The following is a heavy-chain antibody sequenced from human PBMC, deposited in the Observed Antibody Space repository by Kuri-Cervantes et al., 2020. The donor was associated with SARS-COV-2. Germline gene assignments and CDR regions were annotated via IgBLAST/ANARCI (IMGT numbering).Heavy chain of an antibody. D-gene: IGHD3-9*01. J-gene: IGHJ3*02. V-gene: IGHV3-21*01. CDR3: ARDALYYDILTGLSSNAFDI. Sequence: GGSLRLSCASSGFTFSSYSMNWVRQAPGKGLEWVSSISSSSSYIYYADSVKGRFTISRDNAKNSLYLQMNSLRAEDTAVYYCARDALYYDILTGLSSNAFDIWGQGTMVTVSS. CDR2: ISSSSSYI. CDR1: GFTFSSYS.